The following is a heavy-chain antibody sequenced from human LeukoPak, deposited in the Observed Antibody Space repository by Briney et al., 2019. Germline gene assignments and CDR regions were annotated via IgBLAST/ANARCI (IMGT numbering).Heavy chain of an antibody. J-gene: IGHJ4*02. CDR3: ASGYLPAGPGNYFDY. Sequence: SETLSLTCTVSGGSISSYYWSWIRQPAGKGLEWIGRIYTSGSTNYNPSLKSRVTMSVDTSKNQFSLKLSSVTAADTAVYYCASGYLPAGPGNYFDYWGQGTLVTVSS. CDR1: GGSISSYY. CDR2: IYTSGST. V-gene: IGHV4-4*07. D-gene: IGHD2-15*01.